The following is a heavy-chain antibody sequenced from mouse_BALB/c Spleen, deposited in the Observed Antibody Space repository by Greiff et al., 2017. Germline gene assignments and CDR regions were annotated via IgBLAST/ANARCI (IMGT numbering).Heavy chain of an antibody. J-gene: IGHJ2*01. CDR2: INPDSSTI. D-gene: IGHD1-1*01. CDR1: GFAFSRYW. CDR3: ARLTTVFDY. V-gene: IGHV4-1*02. Sequence: EVQVVESGGGLVQPGGSLKLSCAASGFAFSRYWMSWVRQAPGKGLEWIGEINPDSSTINYTPALKDKFIISRDNAKNTLYLQMSKVRSEDTALYYCARLTTVFDYWGQGTTLTVSS.